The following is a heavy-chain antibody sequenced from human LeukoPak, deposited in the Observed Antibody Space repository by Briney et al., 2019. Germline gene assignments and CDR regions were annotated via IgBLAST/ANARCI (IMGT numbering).Heavy chain of an antibody. Sequence: GGSLRLSCAASGFTFSSYSMNWVRQAPGKGLEWVSYISSGSSTIYYADSVKGRFTISRDNAKNSLYLQMNSLRVKDTAVYYCARVATVVTPIIRYFDLWGRGTLVTVSS. J-gene: IGHJ2*01. D-gene: IGHD4-23*01. CDR1: GFTFSSYS. V-gene: IGHV3-48*04. CDR3: ARVATVVTPIIRYFDL. CDR2: ISSGSSTI.